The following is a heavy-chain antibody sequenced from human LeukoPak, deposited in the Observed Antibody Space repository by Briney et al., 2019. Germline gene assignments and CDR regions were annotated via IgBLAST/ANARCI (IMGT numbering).Heavy chain of an antibody. D-gene: IGHD2-2*01. V-gene: IGHV4-4*07. CDR2: IYTSGST. Sequence: SETLSLTCTVSGGSISSYYWSWIRQPAGKGLEWIGRIYTSGSTNYNPSLKSRVTMSVDTSKNQFSLRLSSVTAADTAVYYCARDFTYCSSTSCYGYFDYWGQGTLVTVSS. J-gene: IGHJ4*02. CDR1: GGSISSYY. CDR3: ARDFTYCSSTSCYGYFDY.